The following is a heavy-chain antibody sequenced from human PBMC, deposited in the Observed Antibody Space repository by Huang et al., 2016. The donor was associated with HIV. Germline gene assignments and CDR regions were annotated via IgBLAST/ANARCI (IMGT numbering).Heavy chain of an antibody. CDR2: IKSKTDGGTT. D-gene: IGHD4-17*01. V-gene: IGHV3-15*01. CDR3: TTDRDYGDYVADAFDI. J-gene: IGHJ3*02. CDR1: GFTFSNAW. Sequence: EVQLVESGGGLVKPGGSLRLSCAASGFTFSNAWMSWVRQAPGKGLEGVGRIKSKTDGGTTDYAAHVKGRFTISRDDSKNTLYLQMNTLKTEDTAVYYCTTDRDYGDYVADAFDIWGQGTMVTVSS.